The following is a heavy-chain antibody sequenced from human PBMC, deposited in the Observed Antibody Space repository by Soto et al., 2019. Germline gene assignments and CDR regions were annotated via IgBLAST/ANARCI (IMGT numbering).Heavy chain of an antibody. V-gene: IGHV1-3*01. Sequence: QVRLVQSGAEVKKPGASVKVSCRASGYTFTAYPLHWVRQAPGQRLEWMGWINAANGDIGYSRELQGRVTITRDTSASTVYMEVSSLTSEDTAVYYCAKKDYYAAGVYHFDHWGEGTLVTVSS. CDR3: AKKDYYAAGVYHFDH. D-gene: IGHD3-10*01. CDR1: GYTFTAYP. CDR2: INAANGDI. J-gene: IGHJ4*02.